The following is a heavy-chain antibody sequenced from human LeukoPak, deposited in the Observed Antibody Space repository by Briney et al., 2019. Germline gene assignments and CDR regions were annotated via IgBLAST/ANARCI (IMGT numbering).Heavy chain of an antibody. Sequence: SETLSLTSTLDTPSITKLYTRWIRQPPGKCREYIGYFYYDGSNNYTSSVRSRVTLSVDTSKNQFTLNLRPVTAQSTAKYYRAQGITGHYRFLGGFAFDIWGQGTMVAVSS. CDR2: FYYDGSN. CDR3: AQGITGHYRFLGGFAFDI. V-gene: IGHV4-59*11. J-gene: IGHJ3*02. D-gene: IGHD3-16*01. CDR1: TPSITKLY.